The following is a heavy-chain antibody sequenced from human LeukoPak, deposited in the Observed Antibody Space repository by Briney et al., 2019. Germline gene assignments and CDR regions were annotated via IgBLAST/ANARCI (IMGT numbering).Heavy chain of an antibody. CDR2: SRNKAKSYTT. D-gene: IGHD6-19*01. CDR1: GFTFSDHF. Sequence: GGSLRLSCAVSGFTFSDHFLDWVRQAPGKGLEWVGRSRNKAKSYTTEYAASVKGRFTISRDDSKNSLYLQINSLETEDTAVYYCVRVGSVSGSVYLDYWAREHWSPSPQ. V-gene: IGHV3-72*01. CDR3: VRVGSVSGSVYLDY. J-gene: IGHJ4*02.